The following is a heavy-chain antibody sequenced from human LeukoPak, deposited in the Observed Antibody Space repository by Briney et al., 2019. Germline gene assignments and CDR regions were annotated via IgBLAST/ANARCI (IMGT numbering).Heavy chain of an antibody. CDR3: AREGVVPAAPHDY. V-gene: IGHV3-33*08. CDR1: GFTFSRHG. D-gene: IGHD2-2*01. Sequence: GGSLRLSCVAPGFTFSRHGMHWVRQAPGKGLEWVAVIGDTGRAKYYADSVEGRFTISRDNAKNSLYLQMNSLRAEDTALYHCAREGVVPAAPHDYWGQGTLVTVSS. J-gene: IGHJ4*02. CDR2: IGDTGRAK.